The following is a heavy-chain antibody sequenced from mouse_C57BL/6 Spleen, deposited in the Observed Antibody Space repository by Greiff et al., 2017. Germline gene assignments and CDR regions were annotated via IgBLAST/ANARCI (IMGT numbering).Heavy chain of an antibody. CDR3: AREGGNFYAMDY. D-gene: IGHD2-1*01. CDR1: GYTFTSYT. CDR2: INPSSGYT. Sequence: VQVVESGAELARPGASVKMSCKASGYTFTSYTMHWVKQRPGQGLEWIGYINPSSGYTKYNQKFKDKATLTADKSSSTAYMQLSSLTSEDSAVYYCAREGGNFYAMDYWGQGTSVTVSS. V-gene: IGHV1-4*01. J-gene: IGHJ4*01.